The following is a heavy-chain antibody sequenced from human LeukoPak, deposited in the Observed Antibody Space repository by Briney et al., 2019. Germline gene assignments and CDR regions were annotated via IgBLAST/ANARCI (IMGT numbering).Heavy chain of an antibody. D-gene: IGHD3-10*01. CDR3: ARVVTMVRTPGDI. V-gene: IGHV3-48*04. CDR2: VDSSSGTI. Sequence: PGGSLRLSCAASAFTLSSYSMNWVRQAPGTGLEWVSYVDSSSGTIYYADSVKGRFTISRDNAKNSLYLQMTSLRADDTAVYYCARVVTMVRTPGDIWGQGTMVTVSS. J-gene: IGHJ3*02. CDR1: AFTLSSYS.